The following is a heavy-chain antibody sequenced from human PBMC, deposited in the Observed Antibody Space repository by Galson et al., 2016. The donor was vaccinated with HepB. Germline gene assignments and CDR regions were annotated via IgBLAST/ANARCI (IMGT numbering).Heavy chain of an antibody. CDR2: IYSGGST. D-gene: IGHD1-26*01. CDR1: GFIVSSNY. Sequence: SLRLSCAASGFIVSSNYMSWVRQAPGKGLEWVSVIYSGGSTYYADSVKGRFTISRDNSKNTLYLQMNSLRAEDTAVYYCARDESAVGAMSKFDYWGQGTLVTVSS. V-gene: IGHV3-66*01. J-gene: IGHJ4*02. CDR3: ARDESAVGAMSKFDY.